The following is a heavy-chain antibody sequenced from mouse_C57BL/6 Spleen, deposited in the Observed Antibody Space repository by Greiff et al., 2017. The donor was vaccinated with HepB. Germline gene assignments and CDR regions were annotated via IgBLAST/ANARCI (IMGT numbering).Heavy chain of an antibody. CDR3: ARITGAGGYFDY. J-gene: IGHJ2*01. CDR2: ISYSGST. CDR1: GYSITSGYD. V-gene: IGHV3-1*01. Sequence: EVQLVESGPGMVKPSQSLSLTCTVTGYSITSGYDWHWIRHFPGNKLEWMGYISYSGSTNYNPSLKSRISITHDTSKNHFFLKLNSVTTEDTATYYCARITGAGGYFDYWGQGTTLTVSS. D-gene: IGHD4-1*01.